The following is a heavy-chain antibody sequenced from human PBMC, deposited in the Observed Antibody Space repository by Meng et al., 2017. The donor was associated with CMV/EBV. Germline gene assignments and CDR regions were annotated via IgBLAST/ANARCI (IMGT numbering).Heavy chain of an antibody. Sequence: GESLKISCAASGFTFSSYWMHWVRQAPGKGLVWVSRLNSDGSSTSYADCVKGRFTISRDNAKNTLYLQMNSQSAEDTAVYYCARGYCSGGSCYRGYYYGMDVWGQGTTVTVSS. V-gene: IGHV3-74*01. CDR2: LNSDGSST. J-gene: IGHJ6*02. CDR3: ARGYCSGGSCYRGYYYGMDV. D-gene: IGHD2-15*01. CDR1: GFTFSSYW.